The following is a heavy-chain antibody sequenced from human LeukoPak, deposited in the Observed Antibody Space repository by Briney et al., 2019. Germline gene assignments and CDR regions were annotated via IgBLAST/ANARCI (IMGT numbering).Heavy chain of an antibody. J-gene: IGHJ4*02. Sequence: GGSLRLSCAASGFTFSSYGMHWVRQAPGKGLEWVSTISGGGDAAYYADSVKGRFTISRDNSKSTLYLQMNTLRAEDTAVYYCSRKYDSSGYFDYWGRGTLVTVSS. CDR1: GFTFSSYG. CDR2: ISGGGDAA. CDR3: SRKYDSSGYFDY. D-gene: IGHD3-22*01. V-gene: IGHV3-23*01.